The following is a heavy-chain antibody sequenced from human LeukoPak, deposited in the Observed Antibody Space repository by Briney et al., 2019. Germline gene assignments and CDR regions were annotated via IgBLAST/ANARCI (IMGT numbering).Heavy chain of an antibody. CDR1: GGSFSGYL. CDR3: ARGVKQLARFYFYMDV. D-gene: IGHD3-22*01. V-gene: IGHV4-34*01. Sequence: SETLSLTCGVSGGSFSGYLWSWVRQSPGKGLEWIGEINHSGTTNYNPSLKSRVTISLDRSRNQFSLNLTSVTAADTAVFYCARGVKQLARFYFYMDVWGKGTTVTVSS. CDR2: INHSGTT. J-gene: IGHJ6*03.